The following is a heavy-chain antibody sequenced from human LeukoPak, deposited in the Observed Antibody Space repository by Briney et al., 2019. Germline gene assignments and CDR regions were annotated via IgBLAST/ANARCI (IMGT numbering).Heavy chain of an antibody. V-gene: IGHV3-33*08. CDR3: ARGIGSQLRSGRFDP. CDR1: GLSVRSNY. D-gene: IGHD3-3*01. Sequence: GGFLRLSCAASGLSVRSNYMSWVRQAPGKGLEWVAAIWCDGSNKYYGDSVKGPFTNSRDNSKNTLYLQMNSLRAEDTAAYYCARGIGSQLRSGRFDPWGQGTLVVVSS. J-gene: IGHJ5*02. CDR2: IWCDGSNK.